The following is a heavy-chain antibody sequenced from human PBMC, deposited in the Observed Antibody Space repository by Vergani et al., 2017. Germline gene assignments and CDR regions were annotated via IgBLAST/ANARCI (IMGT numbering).Heavy chain of an antibody. CDR2: FDPEDGET. Sequence: QVQLVPSGAEVKKPGASVKVSCKVSGYTLTELSMHWVRQAPGKGLEWMGGFDPEDGETIYAQKFQGRVTMTEDTSTDTAYMELSSLRSEDTAVYYCATDQAFWSGYYQDYYYGMDVWGQGTTVTVSS. CDR1: GYTLTELS. D-gene: IGHD3-3*01. V-gene: IGHV1-24*01. CDR3: ATDQAFWSGYYQDYYYGMDV. J-gene: IGHJ6*02.